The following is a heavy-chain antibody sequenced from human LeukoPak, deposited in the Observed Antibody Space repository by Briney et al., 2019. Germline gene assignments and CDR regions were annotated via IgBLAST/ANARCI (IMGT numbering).Heavy chain of an antibody. D-gene: IGHD3-22*01. J-gene: IGHJ3*02. CDR1: GYTFTSYA. CDR2: INTNTGNP. V-gene: IGHV7-4-1*02. Sequence: ASVKVSCKASGYTFTSYAMNWVRQAPGQGLEWMGWINTNTGNPTYTQGFTGRFVFSLDTSVSTAYLQISSLKAEGTAVYYCARIYYDSSGLYAQPGAFDIWGQGTMVTVSS. CDR3: ARIYYDSSGLYAQPGAFDI.